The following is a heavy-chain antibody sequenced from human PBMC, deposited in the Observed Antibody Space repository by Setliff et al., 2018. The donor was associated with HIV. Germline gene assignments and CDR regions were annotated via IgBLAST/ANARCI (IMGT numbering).Heavy chain of an antibody. V-gene: IGHV4-61*02. J-gene: IGHJ3*02. CDR1: GGSVSSGSYY. CDR2: IHTSGST. D-gene: IGHD2-2*01. Sequence: SETLSLTCTVSGGSVSSGSYYWSWIRQPAGRGLEWTGRIHTSGSTNYNPSLKSRVTMSVDMSKNQFSLKLTSVSAADTAVYYCARDRIEVLVDGPHDVFDIWGRGTMVTVSS. CDR3: ARDRIEVLVDGPHDVFDI.